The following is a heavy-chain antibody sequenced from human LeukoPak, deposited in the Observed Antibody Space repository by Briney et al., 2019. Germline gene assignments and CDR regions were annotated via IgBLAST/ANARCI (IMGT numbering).Heavy chain of an antibody. D-gene: IGHD2-15*01. V-gene: IGHV4-39*07. CDR1: GGSISSSSYY. CDR2: IYYSGST. Sequence: SETLSLTCTVSGGSISSSSYYWGWIRQPPGKGLEWIGSIYYSGSTYYNPSLKSRVTISVDTSKNQFSLKLSSVTAADTAVYYCARGVDWFDPWGQGTLATVSS. J-gene: IGHJ5*02. CDR3: ARGVDWFDP.